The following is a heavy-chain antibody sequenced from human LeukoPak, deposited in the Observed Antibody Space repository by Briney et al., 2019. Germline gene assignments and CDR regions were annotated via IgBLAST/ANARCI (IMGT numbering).Heavy chain of an antibody. CDR2: ISSSSSYI. CDR3: ARAVAVDY. CDR1: EFTFSGYT. D-gene: IGHD6-19*01. V-gene: IGHV3-21*01. Sequence: GGSLRLSCAASEFTFSGYTMNWVRQAPGKGLEWVSSISSSSSYIHYADSVKGRFTISRDNAKNSLYLQMNSLRAEDTAVYYCARAVAVDYWGQGTLVSVSS. J-gene: IGHJ4*02.